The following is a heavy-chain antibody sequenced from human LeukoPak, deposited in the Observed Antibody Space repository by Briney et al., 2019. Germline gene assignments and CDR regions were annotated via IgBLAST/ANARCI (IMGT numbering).Heavy chain of an antibody. CDR3: VRNKYCSSTSCYTNWFDP. J-gene: IGHJ5*02. CDR1: GYTFTSYG. V-gene: IGHV1-18*01. Sequence: ASVKVSCKASGYTFTSYGISWVRQAPGQGLEWMGWISAYNGNTNYAQKLQGRATMTTDTSTSTAYMELRSLRSDDTAVYYCVRNKYCSSTSCYTNWFDPWGQGTLVTVSS. CDR2: ISAYNGNT. D-gene: IGHD2-2*01.